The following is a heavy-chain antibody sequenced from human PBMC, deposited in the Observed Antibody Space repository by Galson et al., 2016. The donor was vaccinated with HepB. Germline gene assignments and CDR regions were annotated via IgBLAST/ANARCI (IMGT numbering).Heavy chain of an antibody. Sequence: SLRLSCAASGFTFSSYSMHWVRQAPGKGLEWMAVISHDGNNKYNADSVKGRFTISRDNSKNTLYLQMNSLRAEDTAVYYCARDVEVVVGADTLYYYGLDVWGKGTTVTVSS. CDR3: ARDVEVVVGADTLYYYGLDV. J-gene: IGHJ6*04. D-gene: IGHD2-15*01. CDR2: ISHDGNNK. CDR1: GFTFSSYS. V-gene: IGHV3-30-3*01.